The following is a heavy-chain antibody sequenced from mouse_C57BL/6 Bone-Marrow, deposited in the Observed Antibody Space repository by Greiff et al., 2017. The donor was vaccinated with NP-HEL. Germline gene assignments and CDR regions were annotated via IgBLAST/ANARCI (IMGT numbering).Heavy chain of an antibody. Sequence: VQLVESGAELARPGASVKLSCKASGYTFTSYGISWVKQRTGQGLEWIGEIYPRSGNTYYNEKFKGKATLTADKSSSTAYMELRSLTSEDSAVYFCARDIPYGTSDYWGQGTTLTVSS. V-gene: IGHV1-81*01. J-gene: IGHJ2*01. CDR3: ARDIPYGTSDY. CDR1: GYTFTSYG. D-gene: IGHD2-1*01. CDR2: IYPRSGNT.